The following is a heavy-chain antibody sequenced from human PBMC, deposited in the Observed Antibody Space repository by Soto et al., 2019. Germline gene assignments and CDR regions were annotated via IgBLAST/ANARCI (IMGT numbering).Heavy chain of an antibody. CDR3: VREGEFPGYGLRS. CDR2: TYYRSKWYN. CDR1: GDSVSSNSAA. Sequence: SQTRSLTCAISGDSVSSNSAAWNWVRQSPSRGLEWLGRTYYRSKWYNEYAGSVKSRITINPDTSKNPFSLQLNSVTPEDTAAYYCVREGEFPGYGLRSWGQGTLVTVS. J-gene: IGHJ4*02. D-gene: IGHD5-12*01. V-gene: IGHV6-1*01.